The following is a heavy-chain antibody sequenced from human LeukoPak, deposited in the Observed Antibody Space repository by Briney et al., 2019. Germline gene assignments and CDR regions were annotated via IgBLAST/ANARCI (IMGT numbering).Heavy chain of an antibody. CDR2: ISTYNGNT. CDR3: ARAMFDFWSSYSLWSEGNWFDP. CDR1: GYTFSNYG. Sequence: ASVQVSCKASGYTFSNYGIGWVRQAPGQGLEWMGWISTYNGNTNYAQKLQGRVTMTTDTSTNTAYMELRSLRSDDTAVYYCARAMFDFWSSYSLWSEGNWFDPWGQGTLVTVSS. D-gene: IGHD3-3*01. V-gene: IGHV1-18*01. J-gene: IGHJ5*02.